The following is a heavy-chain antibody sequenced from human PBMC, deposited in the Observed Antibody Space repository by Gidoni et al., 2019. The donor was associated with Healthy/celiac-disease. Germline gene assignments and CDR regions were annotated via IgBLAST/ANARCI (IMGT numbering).Heavy chain of an antibody. CDR2: ISGSGGST. D-gene: IGHD3-22*01. Sequence: EVQLLESGGGLVQPGGSLRLSCAASGFTFRSHAMSWVRQAPGKGLEWVSAISGSGGSTYYADSVKGRFTISRDNSKNTLYLQMNSLRAEDTAVYYCAKKWGDYYDSSGYYYVGGFDYWGQGTLVTVAS. J-gene: IGHJ4*02. V-gene: IGHV3-23*01. CDR1: GFTFRSHA. CDR3: AKKWGDYYDSSGYYYVGGFDY.